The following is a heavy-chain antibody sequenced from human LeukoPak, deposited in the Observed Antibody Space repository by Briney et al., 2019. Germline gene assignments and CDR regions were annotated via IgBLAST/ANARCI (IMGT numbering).Heavy chain of an antibody. CDR3: TRDSGTYNWFDP. J-gene: IGHJ5*02. V-gene: IGHV3-73*01. Sequence: PGSSLRLSCAASGFTLSGSFIHWVRQSFGNRSQSPDQIDKKDKGYETAKAYAASVKGRFTIYRDDSINTAYLQMKSLKTEDTALYCCTRDSGTYNWFDPWGKGTLVNVCS. CDR2: IDKKDKGYET. CDR1: GFTLSGSF. D-gene: IGHD1-26*01.